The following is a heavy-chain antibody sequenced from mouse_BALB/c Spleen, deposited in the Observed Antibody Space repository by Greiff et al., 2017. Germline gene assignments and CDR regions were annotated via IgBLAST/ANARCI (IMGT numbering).Heavy chain of an antibody. CDR2: IYPGGGYT. V-gene: IGHV1-63*02. J-gene: IGHJ4*01. CDR3: ARWGGNFAMDY. CDR1: GYTFTNYW. Sequence: VQLQQSGAELVRPGTSVKISCKASGYTFTNYWLGWVKQRPGHGLEWIGDIYPGGGYTNYNEKFKGKATLTADTSSSTAYMQLSSLTSEDSAVYFCARWGGNFAMDYWGQGTSVTVSS. D-gene: IGHD1-1*01.